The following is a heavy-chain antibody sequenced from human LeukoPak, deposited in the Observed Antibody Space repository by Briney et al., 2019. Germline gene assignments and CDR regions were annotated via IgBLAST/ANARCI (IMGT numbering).Heavy chain of an antibody. Sequence: SETLSLTCAVYGGSFSGFYWSWIRQPPGKGLEWIGEINHSGGTNYIPSLKSGVTISLDTCNKQFSLKLNSVTAADTAVYYCARLGSSWSTNFYYYIEVWGKGTTVTVSS. V-gene: IGHV4-34*01. CDR1: GGSFSGFY. CDR2: INHSGGT. CDR3: ARLGSSWSTNFYYYIEV. J-gene: IGHJ6*03. D-gene: IGHD6-13*01.